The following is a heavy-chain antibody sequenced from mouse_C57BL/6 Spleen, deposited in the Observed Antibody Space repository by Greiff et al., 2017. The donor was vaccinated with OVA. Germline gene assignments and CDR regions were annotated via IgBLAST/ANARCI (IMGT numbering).Heavy chain of an antibody. V-gene: IGHV5-6*02. J-gene: IGHJ3*01. CDR1: GFTFSSYG. D-gene: IGHD2-4*01. CDR3: ARFYYDYDDWFAY. CDR2: ISSGGSYT. Sequence: EVKLVESGGDLVKPGGSLKLSCAASGFTFSSYGMSWVRQTPDQRLELVATISSGGSYTYYPDSVKGRFTISRDNAKNTLYLQMSSLKSEDTAMYYCARFYYDYDDWFAYWGQGTLFTVSA.